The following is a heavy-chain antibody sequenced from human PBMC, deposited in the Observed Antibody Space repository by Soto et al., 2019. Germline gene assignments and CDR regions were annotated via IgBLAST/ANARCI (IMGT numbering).Heavy chain of an antibody. CDR2: LSSSGAAT. Sequence: EVQLLASGGGLVQPGGSLRLSCAASGLTFSSYAMSWVRQAPGKGLEWVSALSSSGAATYYADSVKGRFTISRDNSKNTLYLQMNSLRAEDTAVYYRAKDRYNSGWTAFDHWGQGSLVTVSS. J-gene: IGHJ4*02. V-gene: IGHV3-23*01. CDR3: AKDRYNSGWTAFDH. D-gene: IGHD6-19*01. CDR1: GLTFSSYA.